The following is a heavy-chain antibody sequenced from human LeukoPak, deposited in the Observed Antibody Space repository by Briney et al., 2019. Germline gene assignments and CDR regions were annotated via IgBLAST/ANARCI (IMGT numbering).Heavy chain of an antibody. Sequence: GGSLRLSCSASGFTFSSYAMGWFRQAPGRGLEWVSSIGGSGSGTYYADSVKGRFTISRDNSENTLYLQMNSLRAEDTAVYYCVKDGIAAADTTYFDHWGQGTLVTVSS. J-gene: IGHJ4*02. CDR2: IGGSGSGT. CDR3: VKDGIAAADTTYFDH. D-gene: IGHD6-13*01. CDR1: GFTFSSYA. V-gene: IGHV3-23*01.